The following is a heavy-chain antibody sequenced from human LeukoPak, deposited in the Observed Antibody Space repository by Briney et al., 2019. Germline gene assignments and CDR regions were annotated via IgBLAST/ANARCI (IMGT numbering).Heavy chain of an antibody. CDR3: ASPYSSSWYLGMDV. Sequence: GASVKVSCKASGYTLTSYYMHWARQAPGQGLEWMGIINPSGGSTGYPQKFQGRVTMTRDTSTSTAYMELSRLRSDDTAVYYCASPYSSSWYLGMDVWGQGTTVTVSS. CDR1: GYTLTSYY. CDR2: INPSGGST. V-gene: IGHV1-46*01. J-gene: IGHJ6*02. D-gene: IGHD6-13*01.